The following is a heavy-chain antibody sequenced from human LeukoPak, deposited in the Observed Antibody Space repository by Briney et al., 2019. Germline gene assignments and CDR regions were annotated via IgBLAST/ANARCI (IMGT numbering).Heavy chain of an antibody. Sequence: EASVKVSCKASGYTFTGYYMHWVRQAPGQGLEWMGWINPNSGGTNYAQKFQGRVTMTRDTSISTAYMELSRLRSDDTAVYYCARGRYYYDSSGYWTIDYWGQGTLVTVSP. CDR3: ARGRYYYDSSGYWTIDY. V-gene: IGHV1-2*02. J-gene: IGHJ4*02. CDR1: GYTFTGYY. CDR2: INPNSGGT. D-gene: IGHD3-22*01.